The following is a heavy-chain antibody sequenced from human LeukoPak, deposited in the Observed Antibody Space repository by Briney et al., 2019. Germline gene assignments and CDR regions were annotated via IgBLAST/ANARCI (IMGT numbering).Heavy chain of an antibody. CDR2: IYSGGST. CDR3: SRDDY. J-gene: IGHJ4*02. CDR1: GFTFSSYS. Sequence: GGSLRLSCAASGFTFSSYSMNWVRQAPGKGLEWVSVIYSGGSTYYADSVKGRFTISRDNSNNTLFLQMNSLRAEDTAVYYCSRDDYWGQGTLVTVSS. V-gene: IGHV3-66*01.